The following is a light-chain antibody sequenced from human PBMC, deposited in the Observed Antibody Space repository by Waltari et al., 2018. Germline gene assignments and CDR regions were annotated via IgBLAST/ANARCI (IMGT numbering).Light chain of an antibody. CDR3: CSYAGRGV. CDR2: EVS. CDR1: SSDVGSYNL. V-gene: IGLV2-23*02. J-gene: IGLJ3*02. Sequence: QSALTQPASVSGSPGPSIPISCTGTSSDVGSYNLVSWYQQHPGKAPKLMIYEVSKRPSGVSNRFSGSKSGNTASLTISGLQAEDEADYYCCSYAGRGVFGGGTKLTVL.